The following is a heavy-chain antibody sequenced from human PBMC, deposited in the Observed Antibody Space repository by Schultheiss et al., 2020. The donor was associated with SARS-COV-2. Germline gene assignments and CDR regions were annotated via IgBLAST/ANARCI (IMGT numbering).Heavy chain of an antibody. CDR1: GFTFSSYA. CDR2: ISSNGGST. D-gene: IGHD3-3*01. J-gene: IGHJ4*02. CDR3: EKDHVTIFGVAKAGF. Sequence: GGSLRLSCSASGFTFSSYAMHWVRQAPGKGLEYVSAISSNGGSTYYADSVKGRFTISRDNSKNTLYLQMSSLRAEDTAVYYCEKDHVTIFGVAKAGFWGQGTLVTVAT. V-gene: IGHV3-64D*06.